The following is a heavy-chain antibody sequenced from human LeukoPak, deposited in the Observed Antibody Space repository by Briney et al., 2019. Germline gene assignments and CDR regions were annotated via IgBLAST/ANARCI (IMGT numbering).Heavy chain of an antibody. CDR2: IFGNGVTT. D-gene: IGHD6-6*01. Sequence: GGSLRLSCAASGFTFSNFGMSWVRQAPGKGLEWVSAIFGNGVTTYYADSVKGRFIISRDNSQNGLFLQVNSLRVEDTAVYYCAKGLGEFASAPDSWGQGTLVTVSS. J-gene: IGHJ5*01. CDR1: GFTFSNFG. CDR3: AKGLGEFASAPDS. V-gene: IGHV3-23*01.